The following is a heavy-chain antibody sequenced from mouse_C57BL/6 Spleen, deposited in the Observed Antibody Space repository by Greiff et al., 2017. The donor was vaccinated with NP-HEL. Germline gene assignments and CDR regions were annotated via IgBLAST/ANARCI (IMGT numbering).Heavy chain of an antibody. CDR2: IDPEDGET. J-gene: IGHJ3*01. CDR3: ASPSVITTVAPFAY. D-gene: IGHD1-1*01. Sequence: EVQLQQSGAELVKPGASVKLSCTASGFNIKDYYMHWVKQRTEQGLEWIGRIDPEDGETKYAPKFQGKATITADTSSNTAYLQLSSLTSEDTAVNYWASPSVITTVAPFAYWGQRTLVTVSA. CDR1: GFNIKDYY. V-gene: IGHV14-2*01.